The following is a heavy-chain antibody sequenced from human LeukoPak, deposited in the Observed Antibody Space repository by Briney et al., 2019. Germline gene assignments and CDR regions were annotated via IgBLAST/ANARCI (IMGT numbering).Heavy chain of an antibody. CDR3: ARGMVRGVIYYYHGMDV. V-gene: IGHV1-18*01. Sequence: ASVKVSCKASGGTLSSFALSWVRQAPGQGLEWMGWISAYNGNTNYAQKLQGRVTMTTDTSTSTAYMELRSLRSDDTAVYYCARGMVRGVIYYYHGMDVWGQGTTVTVSS. CDR1: GGTLSSFA. D-gene: IGHD3-10*01. J-gene: IGHJ6*02. CDR2: ISAYNGNT.